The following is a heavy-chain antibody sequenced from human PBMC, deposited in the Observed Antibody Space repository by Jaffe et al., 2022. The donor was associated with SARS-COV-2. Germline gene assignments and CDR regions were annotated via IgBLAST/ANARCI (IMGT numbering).Heavy chain of an antibody. D-gene: IGHD4-17*01. J-gene: IGHJ4*02. CDR1: GFLLSDHG. V-gene: IGHV3-33*01. CDR2: IWYDGSLE. Sequence: QVQLVESGGGVVQPGRSLRLSCAASGFLLSDHGMHWVRQAPGKGLEWVASIWYDGSLENYADSVKGRFTISRDNLKKTLSLQMNSLRAEDTAVYYCARDGETTVFKYFFDWWGQGTLVTVSS. CDR3: ARDGETTVFKYFFDW.